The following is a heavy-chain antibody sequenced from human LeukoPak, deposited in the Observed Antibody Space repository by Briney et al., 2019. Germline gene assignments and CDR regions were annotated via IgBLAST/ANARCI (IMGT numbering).Heavy chain of an antibody. J-gene: IGHJ4*02. V-gene: IGHV3-15*01. Sequence: GGSLRLSCAASGFTFSNAWMSWVRQAPGKGLEWVGRIKSKTDGGTTDYAAPVKGRFTISRDDSKNTLYLEMNSLKTEDTAVYYCTTDPQAYKFDYWGQGTLVTVSS. D-gene: IGHD1-14*01. CDR1: GFTFSNAW. CDR2: IKSKTDGGTT. CDR3: TTDPQAYKFDY.